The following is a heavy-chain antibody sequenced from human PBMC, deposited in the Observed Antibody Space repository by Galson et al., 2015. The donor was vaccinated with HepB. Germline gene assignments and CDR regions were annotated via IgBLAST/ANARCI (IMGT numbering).Heavy chain of an antibody. CDR3: TTDFVALDY. D-gene: IGHD5-12*01. CDR1: GFTFSHAW. J-gene: IGHJ4*02. CDR2: IKRKTDGGTT. Sequence: SLRLSCAASGFTFSHAWMHWVRQAPGKGLEWVGRIKRKTDGGTTDYATPVKGGFTISRDDSKNMLYLQMNSLKTEDTAVYYCTTDFVALDYWGQGTLVTVSS. V-gene: IGHV3-15*07.